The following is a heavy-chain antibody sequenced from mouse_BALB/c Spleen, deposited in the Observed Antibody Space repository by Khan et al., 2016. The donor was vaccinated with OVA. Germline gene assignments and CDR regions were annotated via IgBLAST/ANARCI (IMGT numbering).Heavy chain of an antibody. Sequence: QVQLKESGPGLVAPSQSLSITCTVSGFSLTSYGVSWVRQPPGKGLEWLGVMWGDGNTNYHSALRSRLSISKDNSKSKAFLKLNSLQTDDTATYYCAKQNHGTLYAVDYWGQGTSVTVSS. J-gene: IGHJ4*01. CDR1: GFSLTSYG. CDR2: MWGDGNT. D-gene: IGHD2-1*01. V-gene: IGHV2-3*01. CDR3: AKQNHGTLYAVDY.